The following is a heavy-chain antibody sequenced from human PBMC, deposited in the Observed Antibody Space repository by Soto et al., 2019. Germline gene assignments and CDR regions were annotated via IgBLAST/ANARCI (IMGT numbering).Heavy chain of an antibody. CDR3: AKDQTDVTLFDY. CDR1: AFSFSSLA. CDR2: ISGRGVDT. J-gene: IGHJ4*02. Sequence: VGSLRLSCAASAFSFSSLAMSWVRQAPGKGREWVSSISGRGVDTLYADSVKGRFTISRDTSRNTLYLQVNSLRAEDTAVYYCAKDQTDVTLFDYWGQGTLVTVSS. V-gene: IGHV3-23*01. D-gene: IGHD2-21*02.